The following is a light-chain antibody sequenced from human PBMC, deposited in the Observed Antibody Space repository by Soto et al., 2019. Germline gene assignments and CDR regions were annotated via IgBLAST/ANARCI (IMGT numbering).Light chain of an antibody. V-gene: IGKV1-33*01. Sequence: DVQITQSPSSLSASVGDRVTITCQASQDIIDYLNWYQQKPGKAPKLLIYDASNLETGVPSRFSGSGSGTDFTFTISSLQPEDIATYYCQHYDNLPTFGGGTKVEIK. CDR2: DAS. CDR3: QHYDNLPT. CDR1: QDIIDY. J-gene: IGKJ4*01.